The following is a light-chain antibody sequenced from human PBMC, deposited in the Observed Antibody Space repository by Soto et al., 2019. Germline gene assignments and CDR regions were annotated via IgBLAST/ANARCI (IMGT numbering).Light chain of an antibody. J-gene: IGKJ1*01. CDR3: QQANSFPWT. V-gene: IGKV1-12*01. Sequence: DIQMTQSPSSVSASAGDRVTITCRASQGVGSWLAWYQQIPGKAPKLLIYAASSLQSGVPSRFSGSGSGTEFPLTISSLQPEDFATYYCQQANSFPWTFGQGTKVEIK. CDR1: QGVGSW. CDR2: AAS.